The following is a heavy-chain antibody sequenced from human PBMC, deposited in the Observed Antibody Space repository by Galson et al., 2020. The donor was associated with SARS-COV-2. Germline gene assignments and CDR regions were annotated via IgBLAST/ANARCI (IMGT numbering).Heavy chain of an antibody. Sequence: ASETLSLTCTLSGRSTTSSSYYWGWIRHHPGKGLEWIGSIYYSGSTYKNPTLKSRVTISVDTSKNQFSLKLSSVTAADTVVYYCSSEVTMGREDYYFGVDFWGQGTTVTVS. CDR2: IYYSGST. CDR1: GRSTTSSSYY. D-gene: IGHD3-10*01. V-gene: IGHV4-39*01. J-gene: IGHJ6*02. CDR3: SSEVTMGREDYYFGVDF.